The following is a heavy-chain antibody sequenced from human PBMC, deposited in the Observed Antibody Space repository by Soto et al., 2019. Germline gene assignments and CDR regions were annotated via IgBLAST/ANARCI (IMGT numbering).Heavy chain of an antibody. CDR2: ISSSSSYI. CDR3: ARATSDRAMVFDY. J-gene: IGHJ4*02. D-gene: IGHD5-18*01. CDR1: GFTFSSYS. V-gene: IGHV3-21*04. Sequence: GGSLRLSCAASGFTFSSYSMNWVRQAPGKGLEWVSSISSSSSYIYYADSVKGRFTISRDNAKNSLYLQMNSLRAEDTAVYHCARATSDRAMVFDYWGQGTLVTVSS.